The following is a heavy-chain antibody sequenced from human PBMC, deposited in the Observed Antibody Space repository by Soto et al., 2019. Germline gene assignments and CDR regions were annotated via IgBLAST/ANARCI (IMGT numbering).Heavy chain of an antibody. J-gene: IGHJ4*02. CDR1: GGTFSSYT. CDR3: ARATRDDSRGYYYADY. Sequence: SVKVSCKASGGTFSSYTISWVRQAPGQGLEWMGRIIPILGIANYAQKFQGRVTITADKSTSTAYMELSSLRSEDTAVYYCARATRDDSRGYYYADYWGQGTLVTVSS. D-gene: IGHD3-22*01. CDR2: IIPILGIA. V-gene: IGHV1-69*02.